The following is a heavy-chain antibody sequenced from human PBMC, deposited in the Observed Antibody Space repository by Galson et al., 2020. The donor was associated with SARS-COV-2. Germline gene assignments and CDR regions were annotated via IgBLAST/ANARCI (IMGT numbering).Heavy chain of an antibody. D-gene: IGHD4-17*01. J-gene: IGHJ3*02. CDR2: ISHSGGT. V-gene: IGHV4-30-2*01. Sequence: SEPLSLTCAASGTSISSGSYSWNWIRQPPGKGLEWIGYISHSGGTYYNPSLKSRVTISGGRSKNQFSLRLSSVTAADTAVYYCARLHYGEYAPEAFDIWGPGTRVTVAS. CDR1: GTSISSGSYS. CDR3: ARLHYGEYAPEAFDI.